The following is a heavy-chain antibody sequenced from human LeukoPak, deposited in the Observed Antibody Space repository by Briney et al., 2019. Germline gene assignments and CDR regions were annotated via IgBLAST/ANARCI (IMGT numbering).Heavy chain of an antibody. J-gene: IGHJ3*02. V-gene: IGHV3-15*01. CDR2: IKSKTDGGTT. Sequence: GGSLRLSCAASGFTFSNAWMSWVRQAPGKGLEGVGRIKSKTDGGTTDYAAPVKGRFTISRDDSKNTLYLQMNSLRAEDTAVYYCVLHSDDFGAFDIWGQGTMVTVSS. CDR3: VLHSDDFGAFDI. CDR1: GFTFSNAW. D-gene: IGHD1-26*01.